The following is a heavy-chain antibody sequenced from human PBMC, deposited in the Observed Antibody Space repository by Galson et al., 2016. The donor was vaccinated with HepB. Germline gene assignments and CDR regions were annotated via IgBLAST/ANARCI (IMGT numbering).Heavy chain of an antibody. CDR2: IYSGGST. Sequence: WLEWVSSIYSGGSTYYADSEKGRFTISRDNSKNTVYLQMNSLRAEDTAVYYCARGGVGATTSERRQYFDYWGQGTLVTVSS. J-gene: IGHJ4*02. V-gene: IGHV3-53*01. D-gene: IGHD1-26*01. CDR3: ARGGVGATTSERRQYFDY.